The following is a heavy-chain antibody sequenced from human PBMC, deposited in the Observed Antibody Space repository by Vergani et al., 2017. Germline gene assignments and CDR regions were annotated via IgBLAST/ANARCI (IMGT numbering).Heavy chain of an antibody. CDR2: IIPIFGTA. Sequence: QVQLVQSGAEVKKPGASVKVSCKASGYTFTSYYMHWVRQAPGQGLEWMGRIIPIFGTANYAQKFQGRVTITADESTSTAYMELSSLRSEDTAVYYCARAKYSGYDYGISRFDYWGQGTLVTVSS. D-gene: IGHD5-12*01. V-gene: IGHV1-69*18. CDR3: ARAKYSGYDYGISRFDY. J-gene: IGHJ4*02. CDR1: GYTFTSYY.